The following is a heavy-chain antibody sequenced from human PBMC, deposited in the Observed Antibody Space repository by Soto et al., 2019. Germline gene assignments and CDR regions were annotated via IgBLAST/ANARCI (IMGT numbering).Heavy chain of an antibody. CDR3: ASSAGVSSRWSTGWFDH. V-gene: IGHV4-61*01. Sequence: SETLSLTCTVSGGSVSSGSYYWSWIRQPPGKGLEWIGYIYYSGSTNYNPSLKSRVAISVDTSKNQFSLKLSSVTAADTAVYYCASSAGVSSRWSTGWFDHWGQGTLVTVSS. D-gene: IGHD6-13*01. CDR1: GGSVSSGSYY. J-gene: IGHJ5*02. CDR2: IYYSGST.